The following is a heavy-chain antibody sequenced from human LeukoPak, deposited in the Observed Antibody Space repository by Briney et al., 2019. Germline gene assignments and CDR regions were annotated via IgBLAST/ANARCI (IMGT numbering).Heavy chain of an antibody. Sequence: SETLSLTCTVSGGSISSYYWSWIRQPAGKGLEWIGRIYTSGSTNYNPSLKSRVTMSVDTSKNQFSLKLSSVTAADTAVYYCARDLGSGSPTMYYFDYWGQGTLVTVSS. CDR1: GGSISSYY. J-gene: IGHJ4*02. D-gene: IGHD3-10*01. CDR3: ARDLGSGSPTMYYFDY. CDR2: IYTSGST. V-gene: IGHV4-4*07.